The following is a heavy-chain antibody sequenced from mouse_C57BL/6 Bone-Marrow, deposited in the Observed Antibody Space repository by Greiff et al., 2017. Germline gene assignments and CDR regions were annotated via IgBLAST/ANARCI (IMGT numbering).Heavy chain of an antibody. CDR2: IHPNSGST. J-gene: IGHJ2*01. CDR1: GYTFTSYW. CDR3: ARSCYYGSSSF. V-gene: IGHV1-64*01. Sequence: QVQLQQPGAELVKPGASVQLSCKASGYTFTSYWMHWVKQRPGQGLEWIGMIHPNSGSTNYNEKFKSKATLTVDKSSSTAYMQLSSLTSEDSAVYYCARSCYYGSSSFWGQGTTLTVSS. D-gene: IGHD1-1*01.